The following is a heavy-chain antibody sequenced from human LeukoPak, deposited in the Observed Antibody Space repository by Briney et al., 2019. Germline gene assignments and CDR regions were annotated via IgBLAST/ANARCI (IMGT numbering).Heavy chain of an antibody. D-gene: IGHD2-15*01. CDR1: GYTFTSYA. CDR2: IRTGTGSP. J-gene: IGHJ3*02. CDR3: ARDLDSAAFDI. V-gene: IGHV7-4-1*02. Sequence: GASVKVSCKASGYTFTSYAINWVRQAPGQGLEYMGWIRTGTGSPTYAQGFTGRFVFSLDTSVNTAYLQISSLKAEDTAVYYCARDLDSAAFDIWGQGTMVTVSS.